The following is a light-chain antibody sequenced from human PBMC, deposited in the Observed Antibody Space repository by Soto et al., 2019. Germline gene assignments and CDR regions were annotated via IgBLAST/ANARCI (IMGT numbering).Light chain of an antibody. CDR3: QQYGSSPVT. Sequence: EIVLTQSPGTLSLSPGERATLSCRASQSVSSSYLAWYQQKPGQAPRLLIYAASSRATGIPDRFSGSGSGTDFTLTISSLEPEDFAVYYCQQYGSSPVTFGQGTKVEIK. J-gene: IGKJ1*01. V-gene: IGKV3-20*01. CDR2: AAS. CDR1: QSVSSSY.